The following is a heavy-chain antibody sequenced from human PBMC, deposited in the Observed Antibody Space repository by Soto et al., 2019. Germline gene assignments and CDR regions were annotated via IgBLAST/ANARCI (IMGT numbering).Heavy chain of an antibody. J-gene: IGHJ4*02. Sequence: PSETLSLTCAVSGGSISSGGYCWSWMRQAQGKGLEGIGYICDSGSTYYNPPLQSRVPISVDTSKHQSSLKLRSVPAPDTAVYYCARVGRDGYNLDYWGQGTLVTVSS. V-gene: IGHV4-61*08. D-gene: IGHD5-12*01. CDR3: ARVGRDGYNLDY. CDR1: GGSISSGGYC. CDR2: ICDSGST.